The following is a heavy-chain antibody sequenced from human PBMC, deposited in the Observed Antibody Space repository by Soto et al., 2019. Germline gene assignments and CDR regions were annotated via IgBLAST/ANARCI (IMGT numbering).Heavy chain of an antibody. CDR1: GFTFSSYG. CDR3: ARDRYSYGAYYYYGMDV. V-gene: IGHV3-33*01. D-gene: IGHD5-18*01. CDR2: IWYDGSNK. J-gene: IGHJ6*02. Sequence: QVQLVESGGGVVQPGRSLRLSCAASGFTFSSYGMHWVRQAPGKGLEWVAVIWYDGSNKYYADSVKGRFTISRDNSKNTLYLQMNSLRAEDTAVYYCARDRYSYGAYYYYGMDVWGQGTTVTVSS.